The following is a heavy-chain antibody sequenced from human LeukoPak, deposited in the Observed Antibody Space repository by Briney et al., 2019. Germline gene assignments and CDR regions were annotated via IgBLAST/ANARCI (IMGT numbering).Heavy chain of an antibody. V-gene: IGHV1-69*05. J-gene: IGHJ6*03. Sequence: SVKVSCKASGGTFSSYAISWVRQAPGQGLEWMGGIIPIFGTANYAQMFQGRVTITTDESTSTAYMELSSLRSEDTAVYYCASSRCILTECYYYYMDVWGKGTTVTVSS. D-gene: IGHD3-9*01. CDR3: ASSRCILTECYYYYMDV. CDR1: GGTFSSYA. CDR2: IIPIFGTA.